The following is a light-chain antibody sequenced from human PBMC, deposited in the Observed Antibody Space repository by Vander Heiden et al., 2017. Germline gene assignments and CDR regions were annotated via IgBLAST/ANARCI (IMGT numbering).Light chain of an antibody. CDR1: QPINSY. CDR2: ATS. Sequence: DIQMTQSPSSLSASVGDRVTITCRASQPINSYLNWYQEKPGKAPNLLIYATSNLQSGVPSRFSGSGSGPDCTLTIRSVQPEDFATYFCQQSYSVPWTFGQGTKVEIK. CDR3: QQSYSVPWT. V-gene: IGKV1-39*01. J-gene: IGKJ1*01.